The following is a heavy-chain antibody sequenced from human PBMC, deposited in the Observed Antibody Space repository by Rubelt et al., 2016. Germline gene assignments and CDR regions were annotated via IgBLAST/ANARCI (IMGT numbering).Heavy chain of an antibody. Sequence: QVQLVQSGAEVKKPGASVKVSCKASGDTFTSYYMHWVRQAPGQGLEWMGIINPSGGSTSYAQKFQGRVTMTRDTSTSTVYMELSSLRSEATAVHYCARAGARTSASAGEGVDPWCQGTLVTVSS. CDR3: ARAGARTSASAGEGVDP. CDR1: GDTFTSYY. J-gene: IGHJ5*02. D-gene: IGHD6-13*01. CDR2: INPSGGST. V-gene: IGHV1-46*01.